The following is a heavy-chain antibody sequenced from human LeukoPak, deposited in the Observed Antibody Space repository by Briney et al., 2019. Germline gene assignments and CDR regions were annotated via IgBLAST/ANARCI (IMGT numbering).Heavy chain of an antibody. V-gene: IGHV4-34*01. CDR3: ARRRGPSGFRFLEWLFYY. J-gene: IGHJ4*02. CDR1: GGSFSGYY. D-gene: IGHD3-3*01. CDR2: INHSGST. Sequence: SETLSLTCAVYGGSFSGYYWSWIRQPPGKGLEWIGEINHSGSTNYNPSLKSRVTISVDTSKNQFSLKLSSVTAADTAVYYCARRRGPSGFRFLEWLFYYLGQGTLVNVSS.